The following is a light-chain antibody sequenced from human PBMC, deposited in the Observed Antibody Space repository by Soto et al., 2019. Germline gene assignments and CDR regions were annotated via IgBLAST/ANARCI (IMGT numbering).Light chain of an antibody. Sequence: VMTQSPATLSVSPGERVTLSCRASQSVGGSLAWYRQKPGQAPSLLVYGASIRATGIPARFIGSGSGTEFTLTISSLQSEDFATYYCQHLINYPITFGQGTRLEIK. CDR2: GAS. CDR3: QHLINYPIT. CDR1: QSVGGS. V-gene: IGKV3-15*01. J-gene: IGKJ5*01.